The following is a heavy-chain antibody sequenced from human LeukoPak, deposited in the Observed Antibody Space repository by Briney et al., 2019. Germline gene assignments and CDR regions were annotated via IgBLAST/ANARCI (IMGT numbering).Heavy chain of an antibody. CDR2: ISCSGSTI. CDR3: ARVAAPPLYYYYMDV. V-gene: IGHV3-48*03. D-gene: IGHD6-6*01. J-gene: IGHJ6*03. Sequence: GNLSFSCSAAGFTFNSYEMNRHRPAPGKGREGVLYISCSGSTIYYADTVKGRFNISRDNAKNSLYLQMNSLRAEDRVVYYCARVAAPPLYYYYMDVWGKGTTVTVSS. CDR1: GFTFNSYE.